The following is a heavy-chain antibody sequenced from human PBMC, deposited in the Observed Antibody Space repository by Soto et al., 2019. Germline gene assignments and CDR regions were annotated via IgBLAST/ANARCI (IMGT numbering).Heavy chain of an antibody. D-gene: IGHD3-9*01. J-gene: IGHJ2*01. CDR2: INDRGSI. CDR1: GGSFSGYY. V-gene: IGHV4-34*01. Sequence: QVQLQQWGAGPLRPLETLSLTCGVSGGSFSGYYWAWIRQSPGKGLEWFGEINDRGSINYTPSLKSRVSISVDTSNNHYSLNLRSVTAADTAVYYCARESHDILAGPPWVWYFDLWGRGTLVTVSS. CDR3: ARESHDILAGPPWVWYFDL.